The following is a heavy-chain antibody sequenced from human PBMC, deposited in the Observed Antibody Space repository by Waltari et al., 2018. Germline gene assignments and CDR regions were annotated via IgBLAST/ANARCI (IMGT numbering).Heavy chain of an antibody. CDR1: GGSISSGGYY. V-gene: IGHV4-31*03. D-gene: IGHD6-13*01. CDR3: ARGGHSSSWDYFDY. J-gene: IGHJ4*02. Sequence: QVQLQESGPGLVKPSQTLSLTCTVSGGSISSGGYYWSWIRQHPGKGLEWIGYIYYSGSTYYNPSLKSRVTVSVDTSKNQFSLKLSSVTAADTAVYYCARGGHSSSWDYFDYWGQGTLVTVSS. CDR2: IYYSGST.